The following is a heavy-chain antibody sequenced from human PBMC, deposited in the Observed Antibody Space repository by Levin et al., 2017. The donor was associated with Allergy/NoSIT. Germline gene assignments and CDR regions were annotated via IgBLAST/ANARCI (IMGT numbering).Heavy chain of an antibody. Sequence: SGPTLVKPTQTLTLTCTFSGFSLSTSGMCVSWFRQPPGKALEWLALIDWDDDKYYRASLKTRLTISKDTSKDQVVLTMTNMDPVDTATYYCAREYSSGWYRIFDIWGQGTMVTVSS. CDR1: GFSLSTSGMC. CDR2: IDWDDDK. CDR3: AREYSSGWYRIFDI. J-gene: IGHJ3*02. D-gene: IGHD6-19*01. V-gene: IGHV2-70*13.